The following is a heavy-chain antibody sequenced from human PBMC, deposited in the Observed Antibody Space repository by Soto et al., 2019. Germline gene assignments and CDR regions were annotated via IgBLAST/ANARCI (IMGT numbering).Heavy chain of an antibody. CDR3: ARERRSDDSNTFDALDV. CDR1: GGVYSIVT. Sequence: GASVTVSCTSSGGVYSIVTISCVRQAPGKGLEWMGRIIPLVHIINNAQKFQGRVAISADKSTSTAYMELSSLKSDDTAIYFCARERRSDDSNTFDALDVWGQGTMVTVSS. CDR2: IIPLVHII. J-gene: IGHJ3*01. V-gene: IGHV1-69*04. D-gene: IGHD3-22*01.